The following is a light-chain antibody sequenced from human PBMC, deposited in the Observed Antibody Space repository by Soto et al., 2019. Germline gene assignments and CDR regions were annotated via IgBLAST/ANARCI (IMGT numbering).Light chain of an antibody. CDR3: HKYDSAPRT. CDR1: EGINNY. Sequence: DIPMTQSPSSLSASIGDRVTITCRASEGINNYLAWYQQKPGRVPQLLIFGASRLQSGVPSRFSGSGSGTDFTLTISSLQPEDVATYYCHKYDSAPRTFGQGTKVEIK. J-gene: IGKJ1*01. CDR2: GAS. V-gene: IGKV1-27*01.